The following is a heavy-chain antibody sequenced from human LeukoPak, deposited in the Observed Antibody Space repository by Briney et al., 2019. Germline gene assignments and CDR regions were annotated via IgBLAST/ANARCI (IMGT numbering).Heavy chain of an antibody. D-gene: IGHD6-13*01. J-gene: IGHJ4*02. CDR3: ARFSRGIAAAGTGNFDY. CDR2: ISSSGSTI. CDR1: GFTFSDYY. V-gene: IGHV3-11*04. Sequence: KPGGSLRLSCAASGFTFSDYYMSWIRQAPGKGLEWVSYISSSGSTIYYADSVKGRFTISRDNATNSLYLQMNSLRAEDTAVYYCARFSRGIAAAGTGNFDYWGQGTLVTVSS.